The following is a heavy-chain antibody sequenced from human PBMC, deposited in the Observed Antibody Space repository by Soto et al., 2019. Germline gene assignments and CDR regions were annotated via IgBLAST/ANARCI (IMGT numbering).Heavy chain of an antibody. CDR1: GPHFVAYY. D-gene: IGHD2-21*02. J-gene: IGHJ4*02. V-gene: IGHV1-2*04. Sequence: APVETSSKAPGPHFVAYYMQWVRPLPEKWLEWMGWINPSSGATNLAERFQGWVTMTSDTCISTFYMEIKRLNSDDTALYFCAKDRQHGDYGYKFEYWGQGTLGAASS. CDR3: AKDRQHGDYGYKFEY. CDR2: INPSSGAT.